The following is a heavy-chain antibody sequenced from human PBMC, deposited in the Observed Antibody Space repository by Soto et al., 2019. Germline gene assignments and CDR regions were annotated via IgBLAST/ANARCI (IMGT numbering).Heavy chain of an antibody. D-gene: IGHD2-21*02. CDR3: ARSIVVVTALDY. CDR1: GYTFTSYA. CDR2: INAGNGNT. V-gene: IGHV1-3*01. Sequence: EASVKVSCKASGYTFTSYAMHWARQAPGQRLEWMGWINAGNGNTKYSQKFQGRVTITRDTSASTAYMELSSLRSEDTAVYYCARSIVVVTALDYWGQGTLVTVSS. J-gene: IGHJ4*02.